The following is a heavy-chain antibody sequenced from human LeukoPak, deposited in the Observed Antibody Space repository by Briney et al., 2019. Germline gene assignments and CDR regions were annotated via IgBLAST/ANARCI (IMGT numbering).Heavy chain of an antibody. J-gene: IGHJ6*03. V-gene: IGHV3-74*01. Sequence: GGSLRLSCAASGFTLRNYWMHWVRQAPGKGLVWVSCINTDGSSTSYADSVKGRFTISRDNAKNTLYLQMNSLRAEDTAVYYCAKDSTYYDFWSGTYYYSYYMDVWGKGTTVTVSS. CDR3: AKDSTYYDFWSGTYYYSYYMDV. CDR2: INTDGSST. CDR1: GFTLRNYW. D-gene: IGHD3-3*01.